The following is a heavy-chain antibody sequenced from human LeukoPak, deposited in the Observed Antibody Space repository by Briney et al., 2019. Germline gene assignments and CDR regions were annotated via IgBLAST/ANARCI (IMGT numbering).Heavy chain of an antibody. CDR2: INSDGSST. V-gene: IGHV3-74*01. CDR1: GFTFSSYN. Sequence: GGSLRLSCAASGFTFSSYNMNWVRQAPGRGLVWVSRINSDGSSTSYADSVKGRFTISRDNAKNTLYLQMNSLRAEDTAVYHCARVVAVAGTHWFDPWGQGTLVTVSS. CDR3: ARVVAVAGTHWFDP. D-gene: IGHD6-19*01. J-gene: IGHJ5*02.